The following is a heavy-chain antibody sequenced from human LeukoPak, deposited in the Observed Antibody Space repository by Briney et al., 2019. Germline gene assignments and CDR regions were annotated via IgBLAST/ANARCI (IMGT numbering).Heavy chain of an antibody. CDR2: IWYDGSNK. J-gene: IGHJ4*02. V-gene: IGHV3-33*01. CDR3: ARRFGELVDY. CDR1: GFTFSSYG. D-gene: IGHD3-10*01. Sequence: GGSLRLSCAASGFTFSSYGMHWVRQAPGKGPEWVAVIWYDGSNKYYGDSVKGRFTISRDNSKNTLYLQMNSLRAEDTAVYCCARRFGELVDYWGQGTLVTVSS.